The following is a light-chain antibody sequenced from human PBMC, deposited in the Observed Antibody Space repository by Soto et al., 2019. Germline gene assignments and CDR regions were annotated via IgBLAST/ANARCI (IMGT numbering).Light chain of an antibody. J-gene: IGKJ2*01. V-gene: IGKV3-20*01. CDR3: QQYGSSPPYT. CDR1: QSVSSSY. CDR2: GAS. Sequence: EIVLTQSPGTLSLSPGERATLSCRASQSVSSSYLAWYQQKPGQAPRLLIYGASSRATGIPDRFSGSGSGTDFSLTISRREHEEFAVYYCQQYGSSPPYTFGQGTKLEIK.